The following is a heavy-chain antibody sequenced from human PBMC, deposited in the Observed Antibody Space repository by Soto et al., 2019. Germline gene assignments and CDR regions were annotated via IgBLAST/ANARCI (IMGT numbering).Heavy chain of an antibody. CDR1: GFTFTTYW. CDR2: IRQDGGAQ. J-gene: IGHJ5*02. CDR3: VRGAHGSVTYLGSS. Sequence: EEQLVESGGGLAQPGGSLRLSCVASGFTFTTYWMSWVRQAPGKGLEWGANIRQDGGAQYYVDSVKGRFTISRDNAKNSVYLQMDSLRVADTAVYYCVRGAHGSVTYLGSSCGQGILVTVSS. V-gene: IGHV3-7*03. D-gene: IGHD3-10*01.